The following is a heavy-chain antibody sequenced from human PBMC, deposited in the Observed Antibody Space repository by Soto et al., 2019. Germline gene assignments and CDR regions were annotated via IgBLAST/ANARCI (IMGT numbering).Heavy chain of an antibody. V-gene: IGHV4-30-4*01. CDR3: ARGPGYCSGGSCYPSYNWFDP. J-gene: IGHJ5*02. Sequence: SETLSLTCTVSGVSISSGDYYWSWIRQPPGKGLEWIGYIYYSGSTYYNPSLKSRVTISVDTSKNQFSLKLSSVTAADTAVYYCARGPGYCSGGSCYPSYNWFDPWGQGTRVTVSS. D-gene: IGHD2-15*01. CDR2: IYYSGST. CDR1: GVSISSGDYY.